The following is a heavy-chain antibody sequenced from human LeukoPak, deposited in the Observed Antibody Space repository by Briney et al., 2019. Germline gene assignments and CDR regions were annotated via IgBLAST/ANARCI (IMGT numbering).Heavy chain of an antibody. CDR1: GFTFSSYG. Sequence: GGSLRLSCAASGFTFSSYGMHWVRQAPGKGLEWVAFIRYDGSNKYYADSVKSRFTISRDNSKNTLYLQMNSLRAEDTAVYYCARSGRRIAAAATYDYWGQGTLVTVSS. D-gene: IGHD6-13*01. V-gene: IGHV3-30*02. CDR3: ARSGRRIAAAATYDY. CDR2: IRYDGSNK. J-gene: IGHJ4*02.